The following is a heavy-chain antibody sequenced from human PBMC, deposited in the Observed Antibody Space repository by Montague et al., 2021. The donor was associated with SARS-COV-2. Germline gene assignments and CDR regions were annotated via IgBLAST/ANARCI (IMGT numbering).Heavy chain of an antibody. CDR1: GFTFSTYG. Sequence: SLRLSCAASGFTFSTYGIHWVRQAPGKGLEWAAVISYDGSYKYXXXSXXGRFSISRDNSDNTLYLQMNSLRAEDTGVSYCAKDGAGYGDYLDYWGQGTLVTVSS. D-gene: IGHD4-17*01. CDR3: AKDGAGYGDYLDY. V-gene: IGHV3-30*18. CDR2: ISYDGSYK. J-gene: IGHJ4*02.